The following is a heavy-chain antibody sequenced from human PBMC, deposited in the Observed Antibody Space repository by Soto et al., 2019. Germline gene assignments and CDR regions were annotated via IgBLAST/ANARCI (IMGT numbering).Heavy chain of an antibody. CDR3: ARGGYTSGWFRF. V-gene: IGHV4-34*01. Sequence: QVQLQQWGAGLLKPSETLSLTCAVHGGSFRGYHWTWIRQPPGKGLEWIGEINNSGSTNDNPSLKSRVTISRDTSKNQFSLSLSSVTAADTAIYSCARGGYTSGWFRFWGQGILVTVSS. CDR2: INNSGST. CDR1: GGSFRGYH. J-gene: IGHJ4*02. D-gene: IGHD6-19*01.